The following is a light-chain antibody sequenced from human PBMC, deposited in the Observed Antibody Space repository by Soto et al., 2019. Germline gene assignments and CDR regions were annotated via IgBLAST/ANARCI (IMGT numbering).Light chain of an antibody. CDR2: LEGSGSY. J-gene: IGLJ3*02. V-gene: IGLV4-60*02. CDR3: ETWDGNTRV. CDR1: SGHSSYI. Sequence: QLVLTQSSSASASLGSSVKLTCTLSSGHSSYIIAWHQQQPGKAPRYLMKLEGSGSYNKGSGVPDRFSGSSSGADRYLTISNLQVEDEADYYCETWDGNTRVFGGGTKVTVL.